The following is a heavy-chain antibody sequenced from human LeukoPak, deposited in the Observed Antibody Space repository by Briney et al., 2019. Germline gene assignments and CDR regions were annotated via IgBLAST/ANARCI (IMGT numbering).Heavy chain of an antibody. CDR3: AVHYSSSWYPFDY. CDR1: GYTFTSYD. CDR2: MNPNSGNT. V-gene: IGHV1-8*01. J-gene: IGHJ4*02. Sequence: ASVKVSCKASGYTFTSYDINWVRQAPGQGLEWMGWMNPNSGNTGYAQKFQGRVTMTRNTSISTAYMELSSLGAEDTAVYYCAVHYSSSWYPFDYWGQGTLVTVSS. D-gene: IGHD6-13*01.